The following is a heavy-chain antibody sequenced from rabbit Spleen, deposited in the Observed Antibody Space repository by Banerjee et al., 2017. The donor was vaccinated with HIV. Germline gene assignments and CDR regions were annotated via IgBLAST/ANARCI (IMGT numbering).Heavy chain of an antibody. Sequence: QSLEESGGDLVKPGASLTLTCTASGVSFNSGYDMCWVRQAPGKGLEWVACIAGGTSAFTYSATWAKGRFTCSKTSSTTVTLQMTSLTAADTAIYFCARDLAGVIGWNFYLWGPGTLVTVS. D-gene: IGHD4-1*01. CDR3: ARDLAGVIGWNFYL. CDR1: GVSFNSGYD. J-gene: IGHJ4*01. V-gene: IGHV1S40*01. CDR2: IAGGTSAFT.